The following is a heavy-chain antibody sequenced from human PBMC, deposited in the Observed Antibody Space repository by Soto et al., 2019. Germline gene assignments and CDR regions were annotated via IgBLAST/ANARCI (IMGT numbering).Heavy chain of an antibody. CDR2: ISAYNGNT. J-gene: IGHJ4*02. CDR1: GYTFTSYG. D-gene: IGHD3-10*01. Sequence: PSVKVSCKASGYTFTSYGISWARQAPGQGLEWMGWISAYNGNTNYAQKIQGRVTMNTDTSTSTAYMELRSLRSDDTAVYYCAREGPMGRSINLDYWGQGTLVTVSS. CDR3: AREGPMGRSINLDY. V-gene: IGHV1-18*01.